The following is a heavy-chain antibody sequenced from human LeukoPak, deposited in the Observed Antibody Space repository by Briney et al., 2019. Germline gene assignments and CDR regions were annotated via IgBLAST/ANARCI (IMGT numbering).Heavy chain of an antibody. D-gene: IGHD2-2*02. CDR3: AKGEIVVVPAAIIH. Sequence: GGSLRLSCAASGFTFSSYGMHWVRQAPGKGLEWVAFIRYDGSNKYYADSVKGRFTISRDNSKNTLYLQMNSLRAEDTAVYYCAKGEIVVVPAAIIHWGQGTLVTVSS. V-gene: IGHV3-30*02. CDR2: IRYDGSNK. CDR1: GFTFSSYG. J-gene: IGHJ1*01.